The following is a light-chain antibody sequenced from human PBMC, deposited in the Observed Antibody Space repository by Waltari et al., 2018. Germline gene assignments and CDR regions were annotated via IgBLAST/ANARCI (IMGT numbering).Light chain of an antibody. J-gene: IGKJ2*01. CDR1: QGVANS. CDR2: RAS. Sequence: DIQMTPSPSSPSASVGDRVPITCQTSQGVANSLNWYQQKPGKAPKLLISRASNLESGVPSRFSGGGYGTHFSLTISNLQPEDIATYYCQQFHIVLSFGQGTKLEIK. CDR3: QQFHIVLS. V-gene: IGKV1-33*01.